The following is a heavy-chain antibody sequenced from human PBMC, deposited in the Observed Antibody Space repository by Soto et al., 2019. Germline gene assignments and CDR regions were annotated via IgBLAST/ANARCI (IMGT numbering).Heavy chain of an antibody. V-gene: IGHV5-51*01. Sequence: GESLKISCKGSGYSFTSYWIGWVRQMPGKGLEWMGIIYPGDSDTRYSPSFQGQVTISADKSISTAYLQWSSLKASDTAMYYCARPRGGYYDSSGYFDAFDIWGQGTMVT. J-gene: IGHJ3*02. D-gene: IGHD3-22*01. CDR3: ARPRGGYYDSSGYFDAFDI. CDR2: IYPGDSDT. CDR1: GYSFTSYW.